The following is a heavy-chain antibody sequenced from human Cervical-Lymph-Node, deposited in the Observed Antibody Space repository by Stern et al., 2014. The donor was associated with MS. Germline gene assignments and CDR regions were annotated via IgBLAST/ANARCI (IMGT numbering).Heavy chain of an antibody. CDR2: IYTTGNT. CDR3: ARALARWLENDYYSYYGMDV. V-gene: IGHV4-61*02. CDR1: GGSMRSGTYF. D-gene: IGHD5-24*01. Sequence: QVQLQESGPGLVKPSQTLSLTCSVSGGSMRSGTYFWSWMRQPAGKELEWIGHIYTTGNTNYNPSLKSRVSSSMDKSKSLFSLNLTSVAAADTAVYYCARALARWLENDYYSYYGMDVWGPGTTVTVSS. J-gene: IGHJ6*02.